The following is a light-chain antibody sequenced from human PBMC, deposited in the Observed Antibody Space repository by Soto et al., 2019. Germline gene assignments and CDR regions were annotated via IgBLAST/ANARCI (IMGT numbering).Light chain of an antibody. CDR1: QTVRSSS. Sequence: DIVLTQSPGTLSLSPGERATLSCRASQTVRSSSLAWYQQKPGQAPRLIIFGASTRAAGFPDRFSGSGSGTDFTLTISSLLSEDFAVYYCHQYYKWPLTFGGGTRLEIK. J-gene: IGKJ5*01. V-gene: IGKV3-20*01. CDR2: GAS. CDR3: HQYYKWPLT.